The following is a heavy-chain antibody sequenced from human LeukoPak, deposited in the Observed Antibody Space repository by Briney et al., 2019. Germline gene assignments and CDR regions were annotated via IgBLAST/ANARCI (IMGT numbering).Heavy chain of an antibody. V-gene: IGHV3-23*01. D-gene: IGHD5-18*01. J-gene: IGHJ4*02. CDR2: ISGSGGST. CDR3: AKIPLSYGYSQSPN. Sequence: QTGGSLRLSCAASGFTFSSYGMSWVRQAPGKGLEWVSAISGSGGSTYYADSVKGRFTISRDNSKNTLYLQMNSLRAEDTAVYYCAKIPLSYGYSQSPNWGQGTLVTVSS. CDR1: GFTFSSYG.